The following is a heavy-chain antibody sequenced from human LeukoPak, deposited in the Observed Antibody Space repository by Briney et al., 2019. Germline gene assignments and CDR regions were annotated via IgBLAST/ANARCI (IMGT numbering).Heavy chain of an antibody. CDR1: GGTFSSYA. V-gene: IGHV1-69*05. J-gene: IGHJ4*02. CDR3: ARSHYYDSSGHFDC. D-gene: IGHD3-22*01. CDR2: IIPIFGTA. Sequence: ASVKVSCKASGGTFSSYAISWVRQAPGQGLEWMGRIIPIFGTANYAQKFQGRVTITTDESTSTAYMELSSLRSEDTAVYYCARSHYYDSSGHFDCWGQGTLVTVSS.